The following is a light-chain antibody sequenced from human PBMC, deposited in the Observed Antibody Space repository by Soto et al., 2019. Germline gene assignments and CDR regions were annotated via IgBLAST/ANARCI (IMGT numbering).Light chain of an antibody. CDR3: QQYYSYPT. J-gene: IGKJ1*01. Sequence: AIRMTQSPSSLSASTGDRVTIPCRASQGISSYLAWYQQKPGKAPKLLIYAASTLQSGVPSRLSGSGSGTDFTLTIRCLQSEDFATYYCQQYYSYPTFGQGTKVDIK. CDR2: AAS. CDR1: QGISSY. V-gene: IGKV1-8*01.